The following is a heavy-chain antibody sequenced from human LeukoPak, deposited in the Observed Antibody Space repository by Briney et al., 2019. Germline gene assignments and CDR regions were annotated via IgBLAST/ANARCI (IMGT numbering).Heavy chain of an antibody. V-gene: IGHV3-66*02. CDR1: GFTVSSNY. Sequence: GGSLRLSCAASGFTVSSNYMSWVRQAPGKGLEWVSVIYSGGSTYSADSVKGRFTISRNNSKNTLYLQMNSLRAEDTAVYYCARDSSSWYNWFDPWGQGTLVTVSS. D-gene: IGHD6-13*01. CDR3: ARDSSSWYNWFDP. J-gene: IGHJ5*02. CDR2: IYSGGST.